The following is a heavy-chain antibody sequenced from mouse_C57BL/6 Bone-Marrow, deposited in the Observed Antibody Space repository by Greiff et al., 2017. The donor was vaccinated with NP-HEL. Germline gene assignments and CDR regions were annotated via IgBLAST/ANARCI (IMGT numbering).Heavy chain of an antibody. Sequence: EVKLMESGPGMVKPSQSLSLTCTVTGYSITSGYDWHWIRHFPGNKLEWMGYISYSGSTNYNPSLKSRISITHDTYKNHFFLKLNSVTTEDTATYYCARGDYSWGFAYWGQGTLVTVSA. CDR2: ISYSGST. D-gene: IGHD2-12*01. V-gene: IGHV3-1*01. CDR3: ARGDYSWGFAY. CDR1: GYSITSGYD. J-gene: IGHJ3*01.